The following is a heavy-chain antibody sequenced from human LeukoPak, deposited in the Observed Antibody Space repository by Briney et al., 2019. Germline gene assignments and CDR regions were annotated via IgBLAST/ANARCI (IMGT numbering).Heavy chain of an antibody. Sequence: ASVKVSCKASGYTFTNYGISWLRQAPGQGLEWMGWISVYNGNTNYAQKLQGRVTMTTDTSTSTAYMELRSLRSDDTAVHYCARGGGDPYAVAVYGSGRWRGVAFDIWGQGTMVTVSS. CDR1: GYTFTNYG. V-gene: IGHV1-18*01. CDR3: ARGGGDPYAVAVYGSGRWRGVAFDI. J-gene: IGHJ3*02. D-gene: IGHD3-10*01. CDR2: ISVYNGNT.